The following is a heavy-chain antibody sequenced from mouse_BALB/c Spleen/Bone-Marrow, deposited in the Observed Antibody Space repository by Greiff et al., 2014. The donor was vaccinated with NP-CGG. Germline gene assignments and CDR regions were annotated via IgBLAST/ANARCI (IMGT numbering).Heavy chain of an antibody. D-gene: IGHD3-1*01. J-gene: IGHJ2*01. CDR3: ARNHRGYYFDY. V-gene: IGHV2-2*02. Sequence: VQLQQSGPGLVQPSQSLSITCTVSGFSLSSYGVHWVRQPPGKGLEWLGVIWSGGSTDYNAAFISRLTISKDNSKSQVLFKMTSLQANDTAVYYCARNHRGYYFDYWGQGTTLTASS. CDR1: GFSLSSYG. CDR2: IWSGGST.